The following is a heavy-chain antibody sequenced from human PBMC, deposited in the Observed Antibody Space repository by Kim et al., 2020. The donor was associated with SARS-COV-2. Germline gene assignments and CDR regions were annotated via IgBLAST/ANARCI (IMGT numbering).Heavy chain of an antibody. V-gene: IGHV4-31*03. D-gene: IGHD6-13*01. J-gene: IGHJ6*01. CDR1: SGSISTGDHY. Sequence: SETLSLTCTVSSGSISTGDHYWTWIRQHPGKGLEWIGYIYYSGSTFYNPSLKSRISISVDRSKNHFSLKLSSVTAADTAVYYCAGGKGYSNHPNYYYYG. CDR2: IYYSGST. CDR3: AGGKGYSNHPNYYYYG.